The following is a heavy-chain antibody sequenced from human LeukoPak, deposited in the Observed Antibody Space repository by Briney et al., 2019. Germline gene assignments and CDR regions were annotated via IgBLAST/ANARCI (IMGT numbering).Heavy chain of an antibody. Sequence: ASVKVSCKVSVSTLNEFSMHWVRQAPGKGLEWMGGFDPEDGETLYAQKFQGRVTMTEDTSTDTAYMEVSSLRSDDTAVYYCATGSSPLERRGRVDYWGQGTLVTVSS. J-gene: IGHJ4*02. CDR3: ATGSSPLERRGRVDY. CDR2: FDPEDGET. V-gene: IGHV1-24*01. D-gene: IGHD1-1*01. CDR1: VSTLNEFS.